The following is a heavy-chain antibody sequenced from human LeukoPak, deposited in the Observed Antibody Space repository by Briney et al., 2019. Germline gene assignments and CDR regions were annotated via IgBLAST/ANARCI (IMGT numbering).Heavy chain of an antibody. J-gene: IGHJ6*03. Sequence: ASVKVSFKASGYTFTIYDINWVRQATGQGLEWMGWMNPNSGNTGYAQKFQGRVTMTRNTSISTVYMELSSLRSEDTAVYYCARAPEWGKANYYYYMDVWGKGTTVTVSS. CDR2: MNPNSGNT. V-gene: IGHV1-8*01. CDR3: ARAPEWGKANYYYYMDV. D-gene: IGHD1-26*01. CDR1: GYTFTIYD.